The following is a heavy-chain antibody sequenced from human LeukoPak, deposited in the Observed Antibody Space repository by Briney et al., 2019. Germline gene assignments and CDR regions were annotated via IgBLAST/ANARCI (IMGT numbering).Heavy chain of an antibody. CDR1: GFTVSSYA. D-gene: IGHD5-24*01. Sequence: GGSLRLSCAASGFTVSSYAMSWVRQAPGKGLEWVSAISGSGGSTYYADSVKGRFTISRDNSKNTLHLQMNSLRAEDTAVYYCAKPLQLGGDTYFDYWGQGTLVTVSS. CDR3: AKPLQLGGDTYFDY. CDR2: ISGSGGST. V-gene: IGHV3-23*01. J-gene: IGHJ4*02.